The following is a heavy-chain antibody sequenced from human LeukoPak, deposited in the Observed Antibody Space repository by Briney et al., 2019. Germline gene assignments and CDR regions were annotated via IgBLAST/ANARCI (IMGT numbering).Heavy chain of an antibody. CDR2: ISYDGSNK. Sequence: PGRSLRLSCAASGFTFSSYAMHWVRQAPGKGLEWVAVISYDGSNKYYADSVKGRFTISRDNSKNTLYLQMNSLRAEDTAVYYCAKGLRDIVVVPAATFDYWGQGTLVTVSS. CDR1: GFTFSSYA. CDR3: AKGLRDIVVVPAATFDY. V-gene: IGHV3-30-3*01. J-gene: IGHJ4*02. D-gene: IGHD2-2*01.